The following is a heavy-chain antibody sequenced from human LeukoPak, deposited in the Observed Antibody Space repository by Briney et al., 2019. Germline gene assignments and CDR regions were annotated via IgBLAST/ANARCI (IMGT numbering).Heavy chain of an antibody. D-gene: IGHD4-11*01. V-gene: IGHV3-33*06. CDR3: AKDAQRGFDYSNSLEY. CDR1: GFTFTSYA. J-gene: IGHJ4*02. Sequence: PGGSLRLSCAASGFTFTSYAMTWVRQAPGKGLEWVAVIWSDGTEKYYADAVKGRFTISRDNSRNTLYLQMNSLRGEDTAVYYCAKDAQRGFDYSNSLEYWGQGTLVTVSS. CDR2: IWSDGTEK.